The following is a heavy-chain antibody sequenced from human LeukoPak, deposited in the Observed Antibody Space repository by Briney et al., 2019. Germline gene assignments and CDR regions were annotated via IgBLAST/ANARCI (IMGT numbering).Heavy chain of an antibody. Sequence: GGSLRLSCAASGFTFDNYAMSWVRQAPGKGLEWVARINGGGDATKYADSVKGRFTLSRDNSKNTLSLQMNSLRAEDTAVYYCARDLWAYYYDSSGYYYEDYWGQGTLVTVSS. J-gene: IGHJ4*02. CDR2: INGGGDAT. V-gene: IGHV3-23*01. D-gene: IGHD3-22*01. CDR3: ARDLWAYYYDSSGYYYEDY. CDR1: GFTFDNYA.